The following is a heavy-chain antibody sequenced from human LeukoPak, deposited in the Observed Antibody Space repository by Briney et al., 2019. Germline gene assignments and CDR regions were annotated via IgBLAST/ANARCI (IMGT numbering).Heavy chain of an antibody. D-gene: IGHD2-15*01. V-gene: IGHV1-69*13. Sequence: GASVKVSCKASGGTFSSYAISWVRQAPGQGLEWMGGIIPIFGTANYAQKFQGRVTITADESTSTAYMELSSLRSEDTAVYYCAWAHCSGGSCYYGPFDYWGQGTLVTVSS. CDR3: AWAHCSGGSCYYGPFDY. CDR1: GGTFSSYA. CDR2: IIPIFGTA. J-gene: IGHJ4*02.